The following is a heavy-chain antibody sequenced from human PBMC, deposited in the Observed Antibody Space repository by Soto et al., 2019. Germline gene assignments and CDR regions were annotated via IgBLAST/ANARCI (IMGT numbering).Heavy chain of an antibody. J-gene: IGHJ4*02. CDR3: ARAVFYYDDSGPTDY. V-gene: IGHV4-30-4*01. Sequence: QVQLQESGPGLVKPSQTLSLTCTVSGGSINSADYYWSWIRQPPGKGLEWIGYMYYSGRTYYNPSLKSRLTISGDTSKNQFSLQLSSVTAADTAMYYCARAVFYYDDSGPTDYWGQGTLVTVSS. CDR2: MYYSGRT. D-gene: IGHD3-22*01. CDR1: GGSINSADYY.